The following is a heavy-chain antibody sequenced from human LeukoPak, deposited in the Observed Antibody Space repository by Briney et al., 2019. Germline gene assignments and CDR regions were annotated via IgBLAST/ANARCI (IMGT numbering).Heavy chain of an antibody. CDR1: GFTFSSYG. CDR3: ARAGEKQQLVRKYYYGMDV. CDR2: IWYDGSNK. J-gene: IGHJ6*02. V-gene: IGHV3-33*01. Sequence: PGRSLRLSCAAPGFTFSSYGMHWVRQAPGKGLEWVAVIWYDGSNKYYADSVKGRFTISRDNSKNTLYLQMNSLRAEDTAVYYCARAGEKQQLVRKYYYGMDVWGQGTTVTVSS. D-gene: IGHD6-13*01.